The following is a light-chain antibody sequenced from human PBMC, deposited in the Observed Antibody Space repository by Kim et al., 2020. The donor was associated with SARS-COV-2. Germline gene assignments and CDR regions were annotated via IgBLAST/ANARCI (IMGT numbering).Light chain of an antibody. CDR3: HHYGSSPPT. CDR1: QNVSPPS. CDR2: GAS. Sequence: STGERATLPCRASQNVSPPSVAWYQQKPGQAPRLVIYGASSRATGIPDRFSGSGSGTDFTLTISRLEPEDFAVYHCHHYGSSPPTFGQGTKLEI. V-gene: IGKV3-20*01. J-gene: IGKJ2*01.